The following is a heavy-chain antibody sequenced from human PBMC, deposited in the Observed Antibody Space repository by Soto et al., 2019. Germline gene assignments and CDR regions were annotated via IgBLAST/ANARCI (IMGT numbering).Heavy chain of an antibody. Sequence: QVQLVESGGGVVQPGGSLRLSCAASGFTFNNYCMHWVRQAPGKGLEWVAVIWNDGSGYYYANSVKGRFTISRDNSKNTLYLQMSSLRAEDTAVYFCARRQISPPTRGAAAARGGMDVWGHGTTVTVSS. CDR1: GFTFNNYC. V-gene: IGHV3-33*01. D-gene: IGHD6-13*01. CDR2: IWNDGSGY. J-gene: IGHJ6*02. CDR3: ARRQISPPTRGAAAARGGMDV.